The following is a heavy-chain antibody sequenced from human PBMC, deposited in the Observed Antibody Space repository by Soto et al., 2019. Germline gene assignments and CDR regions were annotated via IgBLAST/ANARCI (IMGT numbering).Heavy chain of an antibody. D-gene: IGHD3-9*01. CDR2: ISSDGDIT. Sequence: GSLRLSCSASGFTFSEYSMHWVRQAPGKGLQYVSTISSDGDITYYADSVKGRFTISRDNSKNTLYLQMNSLRPEDTAVYYCVKVSTFYDILTGYYSTNFFDPWGQGTLVTVSS. CDR3: VKVSTFYDILTGYYSTNFFDP. J-gene: IGHJ5*02. V-gene: IGHV3-64D*06. CDR1: GFTFSEYS.